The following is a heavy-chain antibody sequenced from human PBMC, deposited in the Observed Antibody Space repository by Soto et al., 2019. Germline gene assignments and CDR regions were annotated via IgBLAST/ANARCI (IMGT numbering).Heavy chain of an antibody. CDR1: GGSISSGGYY. D-gene: IGHD2-2*02. Sequence: PSETLSLTCTVSGGSISSGGYYWSWIRQTQGKGLEWIGYIYYSGSTYYNPSLKSRVTISVDTSKNQFSLKLSSVTAADTAVYYCARDTVVVPAAIDGYYYYYGMDVWGQGTTVTVSS. CDR3: ARDTVVVPAAIDGYYYYYGMDV. CDR2: IYYSGST. V-gene: IGHV4-30-4*01. J-gene: IGHJ6*02.